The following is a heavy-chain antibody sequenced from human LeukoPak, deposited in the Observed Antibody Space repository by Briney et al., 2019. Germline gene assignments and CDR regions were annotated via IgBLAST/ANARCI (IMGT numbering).Heavy chain of an antibody. J-gene: IGHJ2*01. D-gene: IGHD4-17*01. CDR2: ISSSSSYI. CDR1: GFTFSSYS. V-gene: IGHV3-21*01. CDR3: ARDGDYGDYPDYWYFDL. Sequence: GGSLRLSCAASGFTFSSYSMNWVRQAPGKGLEWVSSISSSSSYIYYADSVKGRFTISRDNAKNSLYLQMNSLRAEDTAVYYCARDGDYGDYPDYWYFDLWGRGTLVTVSS.